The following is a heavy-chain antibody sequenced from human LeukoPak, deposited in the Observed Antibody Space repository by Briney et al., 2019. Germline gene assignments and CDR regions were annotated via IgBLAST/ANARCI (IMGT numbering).Heavy chain of an antibody. CDR1: GFTFSSYS. D-gene: IGHD3-3*01. CDR3: ARDSYYDFWSGYYDPDYYYYGMDV. Sequence: GGSLRLSCAASGFTFSSYSMNWVRQAPGKGLEWVSSIRSSSSYIYYADSVKGRFTISRDNAKNSLYLQMNSLRAEDTAVYYCARDSYYDFWSGYYDPDYYYYGMDVWGQGTTVTVSS. CDR2: IRSSSSYI. J-gene: IGHJ6*02. V-gene: IGHV3-21*01.